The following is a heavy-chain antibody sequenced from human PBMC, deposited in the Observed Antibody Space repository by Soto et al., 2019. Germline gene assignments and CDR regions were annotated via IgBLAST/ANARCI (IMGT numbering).Heavy chain of an antibody. J-gene: IGHJ4*02. CDR2: ISSTGGGT. CDR3: AKGHDIVVVPTVDY. CDR1: GFTFNNYV. V-gene: IGHV3-23*01. D-gene: IGHD2-15*01. Sequence: EVQLLESGGGLVQPGGSLRLSCAASGFTFNNYVMSWVRQAPGRGLEWVSGISSTGGGTYYADPVKGRFTISRDNSKNTLYLQMNNLRAGDTALYYCAKGHDIVVVPTVDYWGQGTLVTVSS.